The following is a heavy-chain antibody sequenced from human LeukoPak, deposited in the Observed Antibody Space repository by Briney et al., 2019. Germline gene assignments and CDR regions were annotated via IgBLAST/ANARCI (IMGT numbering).Heavy chain of an antibody. CDR3: ARRYTYSPRDPHTGWFDP. D-gene: IGHD6-13*01. J-gene: IGHJ5*02. CDR1: GYTFTSYY. Sequence: ASMKVSCKASGYTFTSYYMHWVRQAPGQGLEWMGIINPSGGSTSYAQKFQGRVTMTRDTSTSTVYMELSSLRSEDTAVYYCARRYTYSPRDPHTGWFDPWGQGTLVTVSS. V-gene: IGHV1-46*01. CDR2: INPSGGST.